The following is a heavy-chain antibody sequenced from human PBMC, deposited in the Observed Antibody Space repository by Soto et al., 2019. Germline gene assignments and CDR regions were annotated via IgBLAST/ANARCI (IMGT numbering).Heavy chain of an antibody. J-gene: IGHJ4*02. V-gene: IGHV4-31*03. Sequence: SETLSLTCSVSGASIRSGGYYWSWLRQSPWKGLEWIGHIYYTGSTFYSPSLKSRLTISLDTSKNQFSLDLRSVTAADTAMYYCARIEMASIKWGRGXLVTVYS. CDR2: IYYTGST. CDR1: GASIRSGGYY. CDR3: ARIEMASIK.